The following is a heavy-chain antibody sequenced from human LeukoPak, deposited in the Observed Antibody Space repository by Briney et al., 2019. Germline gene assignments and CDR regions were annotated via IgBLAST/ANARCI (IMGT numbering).Heavy chain of an antibody. Sequence: GGSLRLSRAASGFTFSDYYVTCIRQTPGKGLERVSHIAHSGNGMWYADAVKGRFTISRDNAKNLLFLQRDSLRAEDTAVYYCARGRYEMGVWGQGTTVIVSS. CDR1: GFTFSDYY. CDR3: ARGRYEMGV. V-gene: IGHV3-11*01. J-gene: IGHJ6*02. CDR2: IAHSGNGM.